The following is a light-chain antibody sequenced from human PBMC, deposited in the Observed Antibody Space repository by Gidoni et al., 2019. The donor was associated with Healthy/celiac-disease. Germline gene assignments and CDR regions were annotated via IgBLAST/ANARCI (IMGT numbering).Light chain of an antibody. CDR1: SSDVGSYNL. Sequence: QSALTQPASVSGAPGQSITISCTATSSDVGSYNLVSWYPQHPGKAPKLMIYAGSKRPSGVSNRFSGSKSGNTASLTISGLQAEDEADYYCCSYAGSSTHVFGTGTKVTVL. V-gene: IGLV2-23*01. CDR2: AGS. CDR3: CSYAGSSTHV. J-gene: IGLJ1*01.